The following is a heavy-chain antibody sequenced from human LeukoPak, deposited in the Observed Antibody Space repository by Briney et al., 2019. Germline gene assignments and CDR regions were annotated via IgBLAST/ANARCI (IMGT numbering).Heavy chain of an antibody. J-gene: IGHJ4*02. CDR3: ARTPRGGVTAIY. CDR1: GFTFSSYS. V-gene: IGHV3-21*01. CDR2: ISSSSSYI. Sequence: PGGSLRLSCAASGFTFSSYSMNWVRQAPGKGLEWVSSISSSSSYIYYADSVKGRFTISRDNAKNSLYLQMNSLRAEDTAVYYCARTPRGGVTAIYWGQGTLVTVSS. D-gene: IGHD2-21*02.